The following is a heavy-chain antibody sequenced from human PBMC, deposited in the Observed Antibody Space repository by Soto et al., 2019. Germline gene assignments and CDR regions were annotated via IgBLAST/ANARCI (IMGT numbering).Heavy chain of an antibody. CDR3: AREDYDFWSGYRGYYYGMDV. D-gene: IGHD3-3*01. Sequence: SVKVSCKASGYTFTSYGISWVRQAPGQGLEWMGWISPYNGNTNYAQKPQGRVTMTTDTSTSTAYMELRSLRSDDTAVYYCAREDYDFWSGYRGYYYGMDVWGQGTTVTVSS. CDR1: GYTFTSYG. V-gene: IGHV1-18*04. CDR2: ISPYNGNT. J-gene: IGHJ6*02.